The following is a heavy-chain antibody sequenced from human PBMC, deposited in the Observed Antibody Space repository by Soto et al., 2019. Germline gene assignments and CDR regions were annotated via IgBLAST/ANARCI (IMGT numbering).Heavy chain of an antibody. CDR2: ISGSGGST. D-gene: IGHD3-10*01. CDR3: AKARSLLWFGDNYYGMDV. V-gene: IGHV3-23*01. Sequence: GGSLRLSCAASGFTFSSYAMSWVRQAPGKGLEWVSAISGSGGSTYYADSVKGRFTISRDNSKNTLYLQMNSLRAEDTAVYYCAKARSLLWFGDNYYGMDVWGQGTTVTVSS. CDR1: GFTFSSYA. J-gene: IGHJ6*02.